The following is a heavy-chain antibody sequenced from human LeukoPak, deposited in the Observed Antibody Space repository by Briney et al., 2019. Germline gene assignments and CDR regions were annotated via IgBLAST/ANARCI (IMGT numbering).Heavy chain of an antibody. CDR1: GFTISNYE. CDR2: ISSSSSTI. Sequence: GGSLRLSCAASGFTISNYEMGWVRQAPGKGLEWVSYISSSSSTIYYADSVKGRFTISRDNAKNSLYLQMNSLRDEDTAVYYCARDSPVCSGGSCYSYYYYYGMDVWGQGTTVTVSS. D-gene: IGHD2-15*01. CDR3: ARDSPVCSGGSCYSYYYYYGMDV. J-gene: IGHJ6*02. V-gene: IGHV3-48*02.